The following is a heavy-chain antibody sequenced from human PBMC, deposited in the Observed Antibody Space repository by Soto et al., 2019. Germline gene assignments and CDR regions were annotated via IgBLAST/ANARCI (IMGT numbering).Heavy chain of an antibody. V-gene: IGHV1-8*01. CDR2: MNPNSGNT. J-gene: IGHJ6*02. D-gene: IGHD4-17*01. CDR3: ARTVGYYYGMGV. CDR1: GYTFTSYD. Sequence: GASVKVSCKASGYTFTSYDINWVRQATGQGLEWMGWMNPNSGNTGYAQKFQGRVTMTRNTSISTAYMELSSLRSEDTAVYYCARTVGYYYGMGVWGQGTTVTVSS.